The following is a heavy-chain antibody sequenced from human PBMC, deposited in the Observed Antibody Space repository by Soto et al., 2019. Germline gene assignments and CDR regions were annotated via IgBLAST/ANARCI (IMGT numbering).Heavy chain of an antibody. V-gene: IGHV4-39*01. CDR3: ASPYCSGGSCYPIFDY. CDR2: IYYSGST. D-gene: IGHD2-15*01. Sequence: PSETLSLTCTVSGGSISSSSYYWGWIRQPPGKGLEWIGSIYYSGSTYYNPSLKSRDTISVDTSKNQFSLKLSSVTAADTAVYYCASPYCSGGSCYPIFDYWGQGTLVTVSS. CDR1: GGSISSSSYY. J-gene: IGHJ4*02.